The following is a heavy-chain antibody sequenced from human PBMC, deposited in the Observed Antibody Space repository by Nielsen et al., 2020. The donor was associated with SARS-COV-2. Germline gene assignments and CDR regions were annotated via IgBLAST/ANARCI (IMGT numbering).Heavy chain of an antibody. CDR2: ISWNSGSI. Sequence: SLKISCAASGFTFDDYAMHWVRQAPGKGLEWVSGISWNSGSIGYADSVKGRFTISRDNAKNSLYLQMNSLRAEDTALYYCAKGSDYYDSSGSQRAFDIWGQGTMVTVSS. CDR3: AKGSDYYDSSGSQRAFDI. CDR1: GFTFDDYA. V-gene: IGHV3-9*01. D-gene: IGHD3-22*01. J-gene: IGHJ3*02.